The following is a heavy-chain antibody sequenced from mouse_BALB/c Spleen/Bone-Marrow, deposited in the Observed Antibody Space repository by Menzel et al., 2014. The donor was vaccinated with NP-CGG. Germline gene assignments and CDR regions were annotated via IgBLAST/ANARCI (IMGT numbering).Heavy chain of an antibody. CDR2: ISYSGST. J-gene: IGHJ4*01. V-gene: IGHV3-2*02. CDR3: ARRDYDDYAMDY. CDR1: GYSITSDYA. Sequence: EVKLVESGPGLVKPSQSLSLTCTVTGYSITSDYAWNWIRLFPGNKLEWMGYISYSGSTSYNPSLKSRIFITRDTSKNQFFLQLNSVTTEDTATYYCARRDYDDYAMDYWGQGASVTVSS. D-gene: IGHD2-4*01.